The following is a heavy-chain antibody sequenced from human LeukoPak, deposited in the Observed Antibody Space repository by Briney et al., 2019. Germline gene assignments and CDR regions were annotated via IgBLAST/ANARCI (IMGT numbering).Heavy chain of an antibody. CDR1: GGTFSSYA. CDR3: AAGYSYGPPIDAFDI. Sequence: SVKVPCKASGGTFSSYAISWVRQAPGQGLEWMGGIIPIFGTANYAQKFQGRVTITTDESTSTAYMELSSLRSEDTAVYYCAAGYSYGPPIDAFDIWGQGTMVTVSS. V-gene: IGHV1-69*05. CDR2: IIPIFGTA. D-gene: IGHD5-18*01. J-gene: IGHJ3*02.